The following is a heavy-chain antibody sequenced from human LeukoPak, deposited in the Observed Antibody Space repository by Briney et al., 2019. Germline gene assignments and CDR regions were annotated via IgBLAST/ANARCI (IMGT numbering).Heavy chain of an antibody. J-gene: IGHJ4*02. CDR1: GFTFSSYA. D-gene: IGHD5-18*01. CDR2: ISGSGGST. Sequence: GGSLRLSCVASGFTFSSYAMSWVRQAPGKGLEWVSAISGSGGSTYYADSVKGRFTISRDNSKNTLYLQMNSLRAEDTAVYYCANGGDTAMVTTGYWGQGTLVTVSS. V-gene: IGHV3-23*01. CDR3: ANGGDTAMVTTGY.